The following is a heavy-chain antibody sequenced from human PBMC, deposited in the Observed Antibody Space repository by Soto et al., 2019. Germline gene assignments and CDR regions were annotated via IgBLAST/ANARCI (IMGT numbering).Heavy chain of an antibody. D-gene: IGHD3-22*01. CDR3: AILGTYYFDNSENHFDL. Sequence: GASVNVSCKASGYTLTRYSIHWVRQAPGQRLEWMGWINAGNGNTKFSQKFQGRATITRDTSASTAYMELRGLRSEDTAVYYCAILGTYYFDNSENHFDLWGKGNLVTVYS. J-gene: IGHJ4*02. CDR1: GYTLTRYS. V-gene: IGHV1-3*01. CDR2: INAGNGNT.